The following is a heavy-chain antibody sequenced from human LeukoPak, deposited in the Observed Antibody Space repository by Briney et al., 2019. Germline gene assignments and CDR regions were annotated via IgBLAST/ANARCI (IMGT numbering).Heavy chain of an antibody. J-gene: IGHJ4*02. D-gene: IGHD1-26*01. Sequence: ASVKVSCKASGGTFSSYAISWVRQAPGQGLEWMGGIIPIFGTANYAQKFQGRVTITADESTSTAYMELSSLRSEDTAVYYCARESLVGATEGCFDYWGQGTLVTVSS. CDR3: ARESLVGATEGCFDY. CDR1: GGTFSSYA. V-gene: IGHV1-69*13. CDR2: IIPIFGTA.